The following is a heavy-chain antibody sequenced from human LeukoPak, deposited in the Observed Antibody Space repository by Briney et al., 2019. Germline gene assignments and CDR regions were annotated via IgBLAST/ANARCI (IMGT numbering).Heavy chain of an antibody. J-gene: IGHJ4*02. D-gene: IGHD2-8*01. V-gene: IGHV4-34*01. CDR2: INHSGST. CDR3: ARGHKDCTNGVCYKTFDY. CDR1: GGSFSGYY. Sequence: SETLSLTCAVYGGSFSGYYWSWIRQPPGKGLEWIGEINHSGSTNYNPSLKSRVTISVDTSKNQFSLKLSSVAAADTAVYYCARGHKDCTNGVCYKTFDYWGQGTLVTVSS.